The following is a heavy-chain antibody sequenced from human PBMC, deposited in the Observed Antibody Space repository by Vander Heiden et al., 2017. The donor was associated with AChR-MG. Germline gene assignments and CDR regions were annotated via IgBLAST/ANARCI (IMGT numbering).Heavy chain of an antibody. V-gene: IGHV1-8*01. Sequence: QVQLVQSGAEVKKPGASVTVPCQASGYTFTSYDINWVRQATGQGLEWMGWRNPNSGNTGYAQKFQGRVTMTRNTSISTAYMELSSLRSEDTAVYYCARAPEGIYDSSGTNLYYFDYWGQGTLVTVSS. CDR2: RNPNSGNT. CDR3: ARAPEGIYDSSGTNLYYFDY. D-gene: IGHD3-22*01. J-gene: IGHJ4*02. CDR1: GYTFTSYD.